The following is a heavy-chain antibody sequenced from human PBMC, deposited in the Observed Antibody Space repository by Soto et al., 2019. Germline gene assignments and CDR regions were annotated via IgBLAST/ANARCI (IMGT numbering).Heavy chain of an antibody. CDR3: ARGDSSSSDWFDP. V-gene: IGHV4-30-4*01. Sequence: SETLSLTCTVSGGSISSGDYYWSWIRQPPGKGLEWIRYIYYSGSTYYNPSLKSRVTISVDTSKNQFSLKLSSVTAADTAVYCCARGDSSSSDWFDPWGQGTLVTVSS. D-gene: IGHD6-13*01. CDR2: IYYSGST. CDR1: GGSISSGDYY. J-gene: IGHJ5*02.